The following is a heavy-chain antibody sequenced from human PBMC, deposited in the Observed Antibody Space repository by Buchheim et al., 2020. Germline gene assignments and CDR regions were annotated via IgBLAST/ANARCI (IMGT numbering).Heavy chain of an antibody. Sequence: QVQLQESGPGLVKPSETLSLTCTVSGGSISSYYWSWVRQPPGKGLEWIGYIYYSGSTNYYPSLKSRVTISVDTSKNQFSLKLSSVTAADTAVYYCARHIGYCSGGSCYLLYFDYWGQGTL. V-gene: IGHV4-59*01. J-gene: IGHJ4*02. D-gene: IGHD2-15*01. CDR3: ARHIGYCSGGSCYLLYFDY. CDR1: GGSISSYY. CDR2: IYYSGST.